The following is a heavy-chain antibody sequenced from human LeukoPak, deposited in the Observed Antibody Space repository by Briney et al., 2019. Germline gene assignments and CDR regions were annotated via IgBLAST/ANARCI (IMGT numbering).Heavy chain of an antibody. CDR1: GFTFSGSA. Sequence: GGSLRLSCAASGFTFSGSAMHWVRQASGKGLEWVGRIRSKANSYATAYAASVKGRFTISRDDSKNTAYLQMNSLKTEDTAVYYRTRPRSYDILTGFDYWGQGTLVTVSS. D-gene: IGHD3-9*01. V-gene: IGHV3-73*01. CDR3: TRPRSYDILTGFDY. CDR2: IRSKANSYAT. J-gene: IGHJ4*02.